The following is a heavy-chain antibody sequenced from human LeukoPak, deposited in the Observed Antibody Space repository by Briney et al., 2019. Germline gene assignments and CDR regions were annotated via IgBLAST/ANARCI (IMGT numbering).Heavy chain of an antibody. J-gene: IGHJ2*01. Sequence: ASVKVSCKVSGYTLTELSMHWVRQAPGKGLEWMGGFDPEDGETIYAQRFQGRVTMTEDTSTDTAYMELSSLRAEDTAVYYCARGQSGMYWYLDLWGRGTLVTVSS. CDR2: FDPEDGET. CDR1: GYTLTELS. V-gene: IGHV1-24*01. CDR3: ARGQSGMYWYLDL. D-gene: IGHD1-26*01.